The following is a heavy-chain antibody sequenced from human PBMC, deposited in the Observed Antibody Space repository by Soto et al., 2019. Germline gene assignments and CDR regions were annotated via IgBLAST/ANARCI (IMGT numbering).Heavy chain of an antibody. CDR2: IWYDGSNK. CDR1: GFTFSSYG. J-gene: IGHJ6*02. V-gene: IGHV3-33*01. D-gene: IGHD2-15*01. CDR3: ARVFPPNCSGGSCYPRYYYYGMDV. Sequence: GGSLRLSCAASGFTFSSYGMHWVRQAPGKGLEWVAVIWYDGSNKYYADSVKGRFTISRDNSKNTLYLQMNSLRAEDTAVYYCARVFPPNCSGGSCYPRYYYYGMDVWGQGTTVT.